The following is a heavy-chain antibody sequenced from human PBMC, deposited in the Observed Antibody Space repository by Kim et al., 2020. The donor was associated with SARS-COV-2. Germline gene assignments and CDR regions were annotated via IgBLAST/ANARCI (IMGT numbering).Heavy chain of an antibody. CDR2: ISYDGNNK. V-gene: IGHV3-30*04. J-gene: IGHJ6*02. CDR3: ARVEIQLWLWSGMDV. D-gene: IGHD5-18*01. CDR1: GFTFTIYA. Sequence: GGSLRLSCAASGFTFTIYAMHWVRQAPGKGLEWVAAISYDGNNKYYADSVKGRFTISRDNSKNTLYLQMNSLRAEDTAVYYCARVEIQLWLWSGMDVWGQGTTITVSS.